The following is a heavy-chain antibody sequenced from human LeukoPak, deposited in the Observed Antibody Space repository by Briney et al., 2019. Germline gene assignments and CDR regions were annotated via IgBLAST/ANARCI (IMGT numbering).Heavy chain of an antibody. Sequence: SETPSLTCTVSGGSISSYYWSWIRQPPGKGLEWIGYIYYSGSTNYNPSLKSRVTISVDTSKNQFSLKLSSVTAADTAVYYCARTSARYGSTYYFDYWGQGTLVTVSS. CDR3: ARTSARYGSTYYFDY. D-gene: IGHD3-10*01. J-gene: IGHJ4*02. CDR2: IYYSGST. V-gene: IGHV4-59*08. CDR1: GGSISSYY.